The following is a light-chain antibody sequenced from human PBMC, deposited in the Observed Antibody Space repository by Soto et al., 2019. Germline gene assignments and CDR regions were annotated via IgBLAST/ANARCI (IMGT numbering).Light chain of an antibody. J-gene: IGKJ1*01. CDR2: NAS. V-gene: IGKV1-5*03. CDR3: QPYKSYWT. Sequence: MAQSPGTLSLSPWDRDTITCPASQNINSWLAWYQQQPATAPNLLIYNASSLENGVPSRFIGTGSGTEFTLTIRSMKPDDFATYYCQPYKSYWTFCQGTKVDIK. CDR1: QNINSW.